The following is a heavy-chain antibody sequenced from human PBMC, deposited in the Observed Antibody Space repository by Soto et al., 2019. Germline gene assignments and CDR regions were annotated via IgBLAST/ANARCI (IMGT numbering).Heavy chain of an antibody. J-gene: IGHJ4*02. V-gene: IGHV3-53*01. CDR1: GFTVSSNY. CDR3: ASSPYSSSFDY. Sequence: GGSLRLSCAASGFTVSSNYMSWVRQAPGKGLEWVSVIYSGGSTYYADSVKGRFTISRGNSKNTLYLQMNSLRAEDTAVYYCASSPYSSSFDYWGQGTLVTVSS. CDR2: IYSGGST. D-gene: IGHD6-6*01.